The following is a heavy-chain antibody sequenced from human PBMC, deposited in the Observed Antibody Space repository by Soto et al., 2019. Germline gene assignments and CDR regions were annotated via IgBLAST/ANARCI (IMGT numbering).Heavy chain of an antibody. J-gene: IGHJ4*02. CDR3: ARLSGGGYGDHVGYYFDY. D-gene: IGHD4-17*01. Sequence: WETLSLTCTVSGVSISSSSYYCGWIRQPPWKGLEWIGSIYYSGSTYYNPSLKSRVTISVDTSKNQFSLKLSSVTVADTAVYYCARLSGGGYGDHVGYYFDYWGQGTLVTVSS. CDR2: IYYSGST. V-gene: IGHV4-39*01. CDR1: GVSISSSSYY.